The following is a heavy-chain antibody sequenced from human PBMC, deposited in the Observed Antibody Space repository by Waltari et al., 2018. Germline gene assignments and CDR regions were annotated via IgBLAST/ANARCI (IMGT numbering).Heavy chain of an antibody. Sequence: DVHLVESVGGLVQPGGSLRLSCAASGFPFHTYSMNWVRQDTGKGLEWIAYISRSSDWIYSADSVKGRFTSSRDNAKNSVYLQMNSLRADDTAVYYCAGIRRGYWFFDLWGRGTLVTVSS. V-gene: IGHV3-48*04. CDR3: AGIRRGYWFFDL. CDR1: GFPFHTYS. J-gene: IGHJ2*01. D-gene: IGHD3-10*01. CDR2: ISRSSDWI.